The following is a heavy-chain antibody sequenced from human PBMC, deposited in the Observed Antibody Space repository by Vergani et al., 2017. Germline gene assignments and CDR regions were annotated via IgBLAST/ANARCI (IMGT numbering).Heavy chain of an antibody. V-gene: IGHV3-64D*06. CDR2: ISSNGGST. D-gene: IGHD5-24*01. J-gene: IGHJ4*02. CDR3: VKGIKMATKLPLPPGYFDY. Sequence: EVQLVESGGGLVQPGGSLRLSCSASGFTFSSYAMHWVRQAPGKGLEYVSAISSNGGSTYYADSVKGRFTISRDNSKNTLYLQMSSLRAEETAVYYCVKGIKMATKLPLPPGYFDYWGQGTLGTGSS. CDR1: GFTFSSYA.